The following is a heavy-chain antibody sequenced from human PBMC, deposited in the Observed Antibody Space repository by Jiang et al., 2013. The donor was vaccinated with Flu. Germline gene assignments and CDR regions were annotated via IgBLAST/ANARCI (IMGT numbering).Heavy chain of an antibody. D-gene: IGHD4-17*01. CDR3: ARPRVYGDLYYFDY. J-gene: IGHJ4*02. V-gene: IGHV1-18*01. Sequence: KASGGTFSSYGISWVRQAPGQGLEWMGWISAYNGNTNYAQKLQGRVTMTTDTSTSTAYMELRSLRSDDTAVYYCARPRVYGDLYYFDYWGQGTLVTVSS. CDR1: GGTFSSYG. CDR2: ISAYNGNT.